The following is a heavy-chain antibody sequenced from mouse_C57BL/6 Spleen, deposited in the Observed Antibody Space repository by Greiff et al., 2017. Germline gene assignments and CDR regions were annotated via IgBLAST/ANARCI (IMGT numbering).Heavy chain of an antibody. CDR3: ARGLSTMVTTDAY. CDR1: GYTFTSYW. D-gene: IGHD2-2*01. Sequence: QVQLQQPGAELVKPGASVKLSCKASGYTFTSYWMQWVKQRPGQGLEWIGQIDPLDSYTNYNQKFKGKATLTVDTSSSTAYMKLSRLTSEDSAVYYCARGLSTMVTTDAYWGQGTLVTVSA. V-gene: IGHV1-50*01. CDR2: IDPLDSYT. J-gene: IGHJ3*01.